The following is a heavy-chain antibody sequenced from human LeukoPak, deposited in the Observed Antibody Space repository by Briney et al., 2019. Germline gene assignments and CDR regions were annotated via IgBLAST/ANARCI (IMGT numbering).Heavy chain of an antibody. CDR2: ISGNGGTT. D-gene: IGHD2-15*01. V-gene: IGHV3-64D*06. CDR1: GFAFNLYE. J-gene: IGHJ4*02. Sequence: GGSLRLSCSASGFAFNLYEMHWAGQPPGKGLQYVSAISGNGGTTYHADSVKGRFTISRDNYKDTMYLQMSSLRAEDTAVYYCVREGEYCTGGRCYSVPFEYWGQGTLVTVSS. CDR3: VREGEYCTGGRCYSVPFEY.